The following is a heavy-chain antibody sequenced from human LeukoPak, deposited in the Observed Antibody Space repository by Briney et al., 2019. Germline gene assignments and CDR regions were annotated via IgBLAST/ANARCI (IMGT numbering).Heavy chain of an antibody. J-gene: IGHJ4*02. D-gene: IGHD2-15*01. CDR3: ASSGYCSGGSCYSF. CDR1: GGSVSSSSYY. Sequence: SETLSLTCTVSGGSVSSSSYYWGWIRQPPGKGLEWIGSIYYSGITYYNPSLKSRVTISVDTSKNQFSLKLSSVTAADTAVYYCASSGYCSGGSCYSFWGQGTLVTVSS. CDR2: IYYSGIT. V-gene: IGHV4-39*07.